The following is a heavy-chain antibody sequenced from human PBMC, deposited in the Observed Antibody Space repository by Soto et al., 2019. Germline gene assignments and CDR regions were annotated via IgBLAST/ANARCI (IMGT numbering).Heavy chain of an antibody. D-gene: IGHD1-26*01. V-gene: IGHV1-18*01. CDR3: ASQTAATTPKYYSYHYGMDA. CDR2: ISAYNGNT. CDR1: GYTFTSYG. J-gene: IGHJ6*02. Sequence: QVQLVQSGAEVKKPGASVKVSCKASGYTFTSYGISWVRQAPGQGLEWMGWISAYNGNTNYAQKLQGRVTMTTDTPTTTANRQLRSLRSNNTAVYSCASQTAATTPKYYSYHYGMDAWGQGTTVTVPS.